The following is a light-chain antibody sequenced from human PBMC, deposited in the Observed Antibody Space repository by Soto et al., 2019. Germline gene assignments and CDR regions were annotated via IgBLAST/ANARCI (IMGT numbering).Light chain of an antibody. Sequence: DVQMTQSPTSLSASVGDRVTITCRASQPIRTTINWYQQRAGKAPKLLIYGAFHLESGVPPRFRGSGSGTYFTLTIDSLQPEDFATYYCQQSFNTPPYTFGQGTRLEI. V-gene: IGKV1-39*01. CDR3: QQSFNTPPYT. J-gene: IGKJ2*01. CDR1: QPIRTT. CDR2: GAF.